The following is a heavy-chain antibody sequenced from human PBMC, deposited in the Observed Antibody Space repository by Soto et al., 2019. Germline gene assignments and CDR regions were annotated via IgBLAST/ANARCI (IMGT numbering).Heavy chain of an antibody. V-gene: IGHV3-30*18. CDR3: EKDVGWLQFPDY. CDR2: ISYDGSNK. CDR1: GFTLGSYG. D-gene: IGHD5-12*01. Sequence: GVSLRLSCAASGFTLGSYGMHWVRQAPGKGLEWVAVISYDGSNKYYADSVKGRFTISGDNSKNTLYLQMNSLRAEDTAVYYCEKDVGWLQFPDYWGQGTLGTVS. J-gene: IGHJ4*02.